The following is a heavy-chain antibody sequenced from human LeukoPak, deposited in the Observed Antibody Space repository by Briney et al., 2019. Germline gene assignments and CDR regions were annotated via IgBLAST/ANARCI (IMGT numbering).Heavy chain of an antibody. CDR2: IYHTETT. CDR3: ARFSWVCSTASCYLTN. V-gene: IGHV4-59*11. D-gene: IGHD2-2*01. J-gene: IGHJ4*02. Sequence: PSETLSLTCTVGGGTLSGHYWAWNRQHPGNEQELVGHIYHTETTFYNPSLNSRVTSTLDTSRNRVSLSVTSVFPPDPAVYYCARFSWVCSTASCYLTNWGQGALVTVSS. CDR1: GGTLSGHY.